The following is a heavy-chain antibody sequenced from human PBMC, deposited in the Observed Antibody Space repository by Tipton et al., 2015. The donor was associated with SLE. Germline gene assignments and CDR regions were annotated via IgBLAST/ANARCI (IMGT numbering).Heavy chain of an antibody. V-gene: IGHV3-49*04. D-gene: IGHD3-16*01. J-gene: IGHJ6*02. CDR1: GFTFGDYC. CDR3: AKDIDRYDYIRESYDYVYYATDV. CDR2: VRSKAYGGTT. Sequence: SLRLSCTVSGFTFGDYCMTWVRQVPGKGLEWVGLVRSKAYGGTTEYAASVEGRFTISRDDSKSIAYLQMNSLKTEDTAVYYCAKDIDRYDYIRESYDYVYYATDVWGQGTTVTVSS.